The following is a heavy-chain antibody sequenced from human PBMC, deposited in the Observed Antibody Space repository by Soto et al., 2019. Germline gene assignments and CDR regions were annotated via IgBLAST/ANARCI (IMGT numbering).Heavy chain of an antibody. V-gene: IGHV3-30*03. J-gene: IGHJ4*02. D-gene: IGHD6-13*01. CDR3: AAGLYFFDY. Sequence: QVQLVESGGGVVQPGRSLRLSCAASGFTFSSYGMHWVRQAPGKGLEWVALISYDGSNKYYPDSVKGRFTISRDNSMNTLYLQMNSLRTEDTAVYYCAAGLYFFDYCGQGTLVTVSS. CDR2: ISYDGSNK. CDR1: GFTFSSYG.